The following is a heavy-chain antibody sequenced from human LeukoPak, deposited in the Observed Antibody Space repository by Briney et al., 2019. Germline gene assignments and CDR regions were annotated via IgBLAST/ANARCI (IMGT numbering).Heavy chain of an antibody. D-gene: IGHD3-3*01. CDR1: GFTFSSYA. V-gene: IGHV1-2*06. CDR3: ARELLRFLVWARVGNYNYYGMVV. J-gene: IGHJ6*02. CDR2: INPNGTYK. Sequence: GGSLKLSCKASGFTFSSYAMHWVRQAPGQGLEWMALINPNGTYKNYAKKFKGRVTMTRGTSISPAYKELSRLRSVYTAAYYWARELLRFLVWARVGNYNYYGMVVWGQGTTVTVSS.